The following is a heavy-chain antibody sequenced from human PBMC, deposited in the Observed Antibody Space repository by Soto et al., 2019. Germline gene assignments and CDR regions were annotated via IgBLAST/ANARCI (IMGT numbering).Heavy chain of an antibody. CDR2: ISTYNGDT. Sequence: QVQLVQSGAEVKKPGASVKVSCKASGYTFTRSGISWVRQAPGQGLEWMGWISTYNGDTNYAQTFQDRVTMTTDTTTSTDYMELRSLRYDATAYYYCAGGGVAPYYYGMDVWGQGTPVSVSS. V-gene: IGHV1-18*01. CDR3: AGGGVAPYYYGMDV. D-gene: IGHD3-16*01. J-gene: IGHJ6*02. CDR1: GYTFTRSG.